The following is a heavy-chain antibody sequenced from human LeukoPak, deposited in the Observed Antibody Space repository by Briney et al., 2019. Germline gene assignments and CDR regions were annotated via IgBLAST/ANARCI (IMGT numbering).Heavy chain of an antibody. V-gene: IGHV4-39*07. D-gene: IGHD5-24*01. CDR3: ARGVEMATILEVAYYFDY. Sequence: NPSETLSLTCTVSGGSISTSSYYWGWIRQPPGKGLEWIGSISYSGSTYYNPSLKSRVTISVDTSKNQFSLKLSSVTAADTAVYYCARGVEMATILEVAYYFDYWGQGTLVTVSS. CDR1: GGSISTSSYY. CDR2: ISYSGST. J-gene: IGHJ4*02.